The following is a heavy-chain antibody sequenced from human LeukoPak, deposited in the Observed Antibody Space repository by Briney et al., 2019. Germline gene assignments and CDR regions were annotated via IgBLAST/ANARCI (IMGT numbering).Heavy chain of an antibody. CDR2: INPNSGGT. V-gene: IGHV1-2*02. D-gene: IGHD3-9*01. CDR1: GYTFTGYY. CDR3: AALRYFGWLFDH. J-gene: IGHJ4*02. Sequence: ASVKVSCKASGYTFTGYYMHWVRQAPGQGLEWMGWINPNSGGTNYAQKFQGRVTMTRDTSISTAYMELSRLRSDDTAVYYCAALRYFGWLFDHWGQGTLVTVSS.